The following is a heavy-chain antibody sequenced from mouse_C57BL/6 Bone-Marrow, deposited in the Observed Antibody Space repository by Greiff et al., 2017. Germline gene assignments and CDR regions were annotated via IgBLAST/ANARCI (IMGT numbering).Heavy chain of an antibody. V-gene: IGHV1-80*01. CDR3: AFYDYGSSPYYYAMDY. D-gene: IGHD1-1*01. CDR1: GYAFSSYW. J-gene: IGHJ4*01. CDR2: IYPGDGDT. Sequence: VQLQPSGAELVKPGASVKISCKASGYAFSSYWMNWVKQRPGKGLAWIGQIYPGDGDTNYNGKFKGKATLTADKSSSTAYMQLSSLTSEDSAVYFCAFYDYGSSPYYYAMDYWGQGTSVTVSS.